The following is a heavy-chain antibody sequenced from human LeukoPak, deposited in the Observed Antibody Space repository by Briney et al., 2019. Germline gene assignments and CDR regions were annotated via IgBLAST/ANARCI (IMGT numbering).Heavy chain of an antibody. V-gene: IGHV3-21*01. J-gene: IGHJ4*02. CDR2: ISSSSSYI. CDR1: GFTFSSYS. Sequence: PGGSLRLSCAASGFTFSSYSMNWVRQAPGKGLEWVSSISSSSSYIYYADSVKGRFTISRDNAKNSLYLQMNSLRAEDTAVYYCARGRDTAMSLYYFDYWGQGTLVTVSS. D-gene: IGHD5-18*01. CDR3: ARGRDTAMSLYYFDY.